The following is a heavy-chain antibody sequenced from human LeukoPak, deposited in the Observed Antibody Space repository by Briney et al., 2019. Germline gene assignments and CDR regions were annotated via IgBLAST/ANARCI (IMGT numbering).Heavy chain of an antibody. D-gene: IGHD5-12*01. J-gene: IGHJ6*03. CDR1: GFTFSSYS. Sequence: PGGSLRLSCAASGFTFSSYSMNWVRQAPGEGLEWVSSISSGSSYIYYADSVKGRFTISRDNAKNSLYLQMNSLRAEDTAVYYCARDVRYSGYDLGYYYYYMDVWGKGTTVTVSS. CDR2: ISSGSSYI. V-gene: IGHV3-21*01. CDR3: ARDVRYSGYDLGYYYYYMDV.